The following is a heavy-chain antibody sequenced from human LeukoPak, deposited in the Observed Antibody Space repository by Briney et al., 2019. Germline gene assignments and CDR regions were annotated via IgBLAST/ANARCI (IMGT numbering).Heavy chain of an antibody. CDR1: GGSISSGGYY. J-gene: IGHJ3*02. CDR2: IYYSGST. D-gene: IGHD5-24*01. V-gene: IGHV4-31*03. Sequence: SETLSLTCTVSGGSISSGGYYWSWIRQHPGKGLEWIGYIYYSGSTYYNPSLKSRVTISVDTSKNQFSLKLSSVTAADTAVYYCARDYRRDGYKQNDAFDIWGQGTMVTVSS. CDR3: ARDYRRDGYKQNDAFDI.